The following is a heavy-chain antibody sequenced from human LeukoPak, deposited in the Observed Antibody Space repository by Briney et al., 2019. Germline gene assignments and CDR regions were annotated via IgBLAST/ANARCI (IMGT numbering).Heavy chain of an antibody. V-gene: IGHV4-4*07. Sequence: SETLSLTCTVSGGSISSYYWSWIRQPAGKGLEWIGRIYTSGSTNYNPSLKSRVTMSVDTSKNQFSLKLSSVTAADTAVYYCARDSFDYYGSGYYYYYMDVWGKGTTVTISS. CDR2: IYTSGST. CDR3: ARDSFDYYGSGYYYYYMDV. CDR1: GGSISSYY. D-gene: IGHD3-10*01. J-gene: IGHJ6*03.